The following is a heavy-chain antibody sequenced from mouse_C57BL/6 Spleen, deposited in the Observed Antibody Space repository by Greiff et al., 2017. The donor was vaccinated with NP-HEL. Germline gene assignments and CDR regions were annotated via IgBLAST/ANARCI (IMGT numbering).Heavy chain of an antibody. CDR3: ARELVIYDGYSYAMDY. Sequence: EVQLQQSGPELVKPGASVKISCKASGYTFTDYYMNWVKQSHGKSLEWIGDINPNNGGTSYNQKFKGKATLTVDKSSSTAYMELRSLTSEDSAVYYCARELVIYDGYSYAMDYWGQGTSVTVSS. V-gene: IGHV1-26*01. CDR2: INPNNGGT. CDR1: GYTFTDYY. J-gene: IGHJ4*01. D-gene: IGHD2-3*01.